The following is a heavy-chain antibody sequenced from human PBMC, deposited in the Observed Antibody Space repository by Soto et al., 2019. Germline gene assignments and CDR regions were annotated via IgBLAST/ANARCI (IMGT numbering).Heavy chain of an antibody. J-gene: IGHJ4*02. D-gene: IGHD1-26*01. CDR1: GFTFSSYG. CDR3: AKDRYSGTYPTEFDY. Sequence: GVSLRLSCSGSGFTFSSYGIHWVRQAPGKGLEWVALISYDGGNEKYTESVKDRFTISRDDSHNVAYLQMSSLRTEDTVMYYCAKDRYSGTYPTEFDYWGQGSLVTVSA. CDR2: ISYDGGNE. V-gene: IGHV3-30*18.